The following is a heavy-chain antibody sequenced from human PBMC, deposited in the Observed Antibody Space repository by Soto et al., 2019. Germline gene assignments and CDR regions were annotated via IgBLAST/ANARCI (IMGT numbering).Heavy chain of an antibody. V-gene: IGHV1-69*13. Sequence: SVKVSCKASGGTFSSYAISWVRQAPGQGLEWIGGIIPIFGTANYAQKFQGRVTITADESTSTAYMELSSLRSEDTAVYYCARSGYIVVSMDVWGQGTTVTVSS. CDR2: IIPIFGTA. CDR3: ARSGYIVVSMDV. J-gene: IGHJ6*02. CDR1: GGTFSSYA. D-gene: IGHD2-15*01.